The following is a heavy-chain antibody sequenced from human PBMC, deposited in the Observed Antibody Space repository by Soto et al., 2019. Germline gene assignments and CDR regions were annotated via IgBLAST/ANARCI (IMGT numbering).Heavy chain of an antibody. J-gene: IGHJ3*02. CDR1: GLTVSCFS. D-gene: IGHD6-13*01. V-gene: IGHV3-64D*08. CDR2: ISSNGGST. Sequence: GATRLSRLAPGLTVSCFSFDLGRTGPGKGLEYVSAISSNGGSTYYADSVKGRFTISRDNSKNTLYLQMSSLRAEDTAVYYCVKDSYSSSWYGAFDIWGQGTMVTVSS. CDR3: VKDSYSSSWYGAFDI.